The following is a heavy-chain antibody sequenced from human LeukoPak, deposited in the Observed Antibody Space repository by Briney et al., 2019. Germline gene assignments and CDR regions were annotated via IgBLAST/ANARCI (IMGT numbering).Heavy chain of an antibody. D-gene: IGHD6-19*01. J-gene: IGHJ4*02. Sequence: GGSLRLSCAASGFTFDDYAMNWVRQAPGKGLEWVSGISWNSGSIGYGDSVKGRFTISRDNAKNSLYLQMNSLRDEDTALYYCAKDLYSSGWFHAFDYWGQGILVTVSS. V-gene: IGHV3-9*01. CDR3: AKDLYSSGWFHAFDY. CDR1: GFTFDDYA. CDR2: ISWNSGSI.